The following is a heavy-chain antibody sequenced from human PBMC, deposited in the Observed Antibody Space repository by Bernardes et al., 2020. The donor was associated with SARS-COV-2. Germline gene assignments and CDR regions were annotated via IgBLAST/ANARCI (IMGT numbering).Heavy chain of an antibody. D-gene: IGHD3-22*01. Sequence: GGSLRLSCAASGFTFSNAWMNWVRQAPGKGLEWVGHIKRETDGGTTDYAAPVKGRFTISGDDSKNTMYLQMNSLKTEDTAVYYCTTGAEIYYDSSGFSYYFDFWGQGTLVTVSS. CDR2: IKRETDGGTT. CDR1: GFTFSNAW. V-gene: IGHV3-15*07. J-gene: IGHJ4*02. CDR3: TTGAEIYYDSSGFSYYFDF.